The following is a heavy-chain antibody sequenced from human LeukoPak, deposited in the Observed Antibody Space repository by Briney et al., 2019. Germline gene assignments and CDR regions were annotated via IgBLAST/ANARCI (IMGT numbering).Heavy chain of an antibody. D-gene: IGHD6-19*01. J-gene: IGHJ4*02. Sequence: GGSLRLSCAASEFTFRNYWMSWVRQAPGTGLEWVAHIKQDGSDRNYVTSVRGRFTISRDNAESSLFLQMNSLRAEDTAVYYCVRNLAVAGTCFDSWGQGTLVTVSS. V-gene: IGHV3-7*03. CDR1: EFTFRNYW. CDR3: VRNLAVAGTCFDS. CDR2: IKQDGSDR.